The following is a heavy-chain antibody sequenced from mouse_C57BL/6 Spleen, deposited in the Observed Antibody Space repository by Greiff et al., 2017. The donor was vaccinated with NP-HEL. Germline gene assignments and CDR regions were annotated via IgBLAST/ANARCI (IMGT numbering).Heavy chain of an antibody. D-gene: IGHD2-3*01. V-gene: IGHV1-54*01. CDR2: INPGSGGT. J-gene: IGHJ2*01. CDR1: GYAFTNYL. Sequence: QVQLKESGAELVRPGTSVKVSCKASGYAFTNYLIEWVKQRPGQGLEWIGVINPGSGGTNYNEKFKGKATLTADKSSSTAYMQLSSLTSEDSAVYFCARCGYYLVFFDYWGQGTTLTVSS. CDR3: ARCGYYLVFFDY.